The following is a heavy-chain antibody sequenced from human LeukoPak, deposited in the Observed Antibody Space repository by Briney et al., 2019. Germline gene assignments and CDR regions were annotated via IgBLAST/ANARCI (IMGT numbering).Heavy chain of an antibody. CDR1: GFTFSNAW. Sequence: GGSLRLSCAASGFTFSNAWMSWVRQAPGKGLEWAGRIKSKTDGGTTDYAAPVKGRFTISRDDSKNTLYLQMNSLKTEDTAVYYCTTESVTVTTDYWGQGTLVTVSS. V-gene: IGHV3-15*01. CDR2: IKSKTDGGTT. CDR3: TTESVTVTTDY. J-gene: IGHJ4*02. D-gene: IGHD4-17*01.